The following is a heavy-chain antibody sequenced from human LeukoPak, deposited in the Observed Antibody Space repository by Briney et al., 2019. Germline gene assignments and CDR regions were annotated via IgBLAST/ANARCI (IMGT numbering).Heavy chain of an antibody. CDR2: IYYSGST. J-gene: IGHJ4*02. Sequence: SETLSLTCTVSGGSISSYYWGWIRQPPGKGLEWIGSIYYSGSTYYNPSLKSRVTISVDTSKNQFSLKLSSVTAADTAVYYCATSSSPYFDYWGQGTLVTVSS. CDR1: GGSISSYY. D-gene: IGHD6-6*01. CDR3: ATSSSPYFDY. V-gene: IGHV4-39*01.